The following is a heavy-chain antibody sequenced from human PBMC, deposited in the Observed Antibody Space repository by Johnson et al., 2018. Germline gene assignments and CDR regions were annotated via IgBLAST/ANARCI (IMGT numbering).Heavy chain of an antibody. J-gene: IGHJ1*01. D-gene: IGHD6-13*01. Sequence: VQLVESGGGLVQPGGSXRLSCAASGFTFSSYAMSWVRQAPGKGLEWVSAISGSGGSTYYADSVKGRFSISRDNSKNTLYLQMNSLRAEDTAVYYLAKDAGAGIAAGDVQHWGQGTLVTVSS. CDR3: AKDAGAGIAAGDVQH. V-gene: IGHV3-23*04. CDR2: ISGSGGST. CDR1: GFTFSSYA.